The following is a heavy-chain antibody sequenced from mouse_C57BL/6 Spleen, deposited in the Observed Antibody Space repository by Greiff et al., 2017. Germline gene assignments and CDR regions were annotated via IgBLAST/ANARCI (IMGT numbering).Heavy chain of an antibody. V-gene: IGHV1-64*01. Sequence: QVQLQQPGAELVKPGASVKLSCKASGYTFTSYWMHWVKQRPGQGLEWIGMIHPNSGSTNYNEKFKSKDTLTVDKSSSTAYMQLSSLTSEDSAVYYCASRGQLRPLNWGQGTLVTVSA. J-gene: IGHJ3*01. CDR3: ASRGQLRPLN. CDR1: GYTFTSYW. D-gene: IGHD3-2*02. CDR2: IHPNSGST.